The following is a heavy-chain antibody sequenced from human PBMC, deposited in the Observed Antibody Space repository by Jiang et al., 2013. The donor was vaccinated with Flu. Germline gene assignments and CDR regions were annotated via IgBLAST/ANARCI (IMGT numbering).Heavy chain of an antibody. J-gene: IGHJ6*02. D-gene: IGHD6-6*01. Sequence: VQLLESGGGLVQPGGSLRLSCAASGFTFSSYSMNWVRQAPGKGLEWVSYISSSSSTIYYADSVKGRFTISRDNAKNSLYLQMNSLRDEDTAVYYCARDEGIEYSSSSDPGMDVWGQGDHGSPSP. CDR2: ISSSSSTI. V-gene: IGHV3-48*02. CDR3: ARDEGIEYSSSSDPGMDV. CDR1: GFTFSSYS.